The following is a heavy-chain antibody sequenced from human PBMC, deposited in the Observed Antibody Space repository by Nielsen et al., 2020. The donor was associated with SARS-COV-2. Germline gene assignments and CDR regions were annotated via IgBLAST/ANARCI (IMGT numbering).Heavy chain of an antibody. Sequence: GGSPRLSCTASGFTFSLYGISWVRQAPGKGLEWVSSITNSGDATFYAGSVKGRFTISRDDSKNTVYLQMNSLRAEDTALYYCAKGERGITILFENWGQGRLVTVSS. D-gene: IGHD3-10*01. CDR1: GFTFSLYG. J-gene: IGHJ4*02. V-gene: IGHV3-23*01. CDR2: ITNSGDAT. CDR3: AKGERGITILFEN.